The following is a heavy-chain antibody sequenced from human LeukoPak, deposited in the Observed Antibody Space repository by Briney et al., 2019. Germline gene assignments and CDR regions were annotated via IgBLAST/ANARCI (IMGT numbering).Heavy chain of an antibody. D-gene: IGHD3-9*01. J-gene: IGHJ4*02. CDR3: ATSRGDILTGYLFDY. V-gene: IGHV1-46*01. CDR1: GYTFTSYY. Sequence: ASVKVSCKASGYTFTSYYMHWVRPAPGQGLEWMGIINPSGGSTSYAQKFQGRVTMTRDTSTSTVYMELSSLRSEDTAVYYCATSRGDILTGYLFDYWGQGTLVTVSS. CDR2: INPSGGST.